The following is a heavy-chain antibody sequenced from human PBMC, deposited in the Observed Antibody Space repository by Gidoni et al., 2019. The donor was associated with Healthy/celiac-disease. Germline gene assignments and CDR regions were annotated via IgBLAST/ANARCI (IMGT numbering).Heavy chain of an antibody. V-gene: IGHV1-69*06. J-gene: IGHJ3*02. CDR3: ARSQGKQQPIKRNAFDI. Sequence: QVQLLQSGAEVKKPGSSVQVSCKASGGTFSSYSISWVRQAPGQGLEWMGGIIPIFGTANYAQKFQGRVTITADKSTSTAYMELSSLRSEDTAVYYCARSQGKQQPIKRNAFDIWGQGTMVTVSS. CDR2: IIPIFGTA. CDR1: GGTFSSYS. D-gene: IGHD6-13*01.